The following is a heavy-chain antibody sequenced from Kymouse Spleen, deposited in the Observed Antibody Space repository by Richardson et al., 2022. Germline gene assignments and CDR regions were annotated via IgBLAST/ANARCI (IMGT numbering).Heavy chain of an antibody. D-gene: IGHD6-13*01. CDR2: IYYSGST. J-gene: IGHJ4*02. CDR3: ARRRDSSSWSFDY. CDR1: GGSISSSSYY. V-gene: IGHV4-39*01. Sequence: QLQLQESGPGLVKPSETLSLTCTVSGGSISSSSYYWGWIRQPPGKGLEWIGSIYYSGSTYYNPSLKSRVTISVDTSKNQFSLKLSSVTAADTAVYYCARRRDSSSWSFDYWGQGTLVTVSS.